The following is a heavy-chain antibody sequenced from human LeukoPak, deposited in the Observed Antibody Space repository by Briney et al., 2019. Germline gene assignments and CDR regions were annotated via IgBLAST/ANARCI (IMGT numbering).Heavy chain of an antibody. CDR2: INSDGSST. Sequence: GGSLRLSCAASGFTFSSYWMHWVRQAPGKGLVWVSRINSDGSSTSYADSVKGRFTISRDNAKNTLYLQMNSLRAEDTAVYYCAREPTYSGNDYWGQGTLVTVSS. J-gene: IGHJ4*02. V-gene: IGHV3-74*01. CDR1: GFTFSSYW. CDR3: AREPTYSGNDY. D-gene: IGHD5-12*01.